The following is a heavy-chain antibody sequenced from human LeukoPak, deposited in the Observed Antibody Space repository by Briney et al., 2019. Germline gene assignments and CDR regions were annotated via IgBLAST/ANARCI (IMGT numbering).Heavy chain of an antibody. CDR2: IYPGDSDT. Sequence: GESLKISCEGSGYSLPSYWIGWVRQMPGKGLEWMGIIYPGDSDTKYSPSFQGQVTISADRSISTANLQWNGLQASDTAMYFCARLSGFYDSTAGYIDYWGQGILVTVSS. V-gene: IGHV5-51*01. CDR1: GYSLPSYW. CDR3: ARLSGFYDSTAGYIDY. D-gene: IGHD3-22*01. J-gene: IGHJ4*02.